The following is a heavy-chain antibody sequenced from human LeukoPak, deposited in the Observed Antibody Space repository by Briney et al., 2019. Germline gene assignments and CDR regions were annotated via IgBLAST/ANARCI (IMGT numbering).Heavy chain of an antibody. D-gene: IGHD3-22*01. V-gene: IGHV3-30*02. CDR1: GFTFSSYE. J-gene: IGHJ4*02. CDR3: AKDLYDSSGYGY. CDR2: IRYDGSDE. Sequence: GGSLRLSCAASGFTFSSYEMNWVRQAPGKGLEWVAFIRYDGSDEYNGDSVRGRFTISRDNSKNTLYLQMNSLRAEDTAVYYCAKDLYDSSGYGYWGQGTLVTVSS.